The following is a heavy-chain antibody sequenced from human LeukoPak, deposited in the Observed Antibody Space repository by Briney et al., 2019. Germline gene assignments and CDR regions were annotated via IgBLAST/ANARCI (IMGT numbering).Heavy chain of an antibody. D-gene: IGHD2-8*01. J-gene: IGHJ5*02. Sequence: GGSLRLSCAASGFTFSSCEMSWVRQAPGKGLEWVSYISSGGSNINYADTVKGRFTISRDNAQNSLYLQIVSLRAEDTAVYYCATDPVCSISASWGQGTLVSVSS. CDR2: ISSGGSNI. CDR3: ATDPVCSISAS. CDR1: GFTFSSCE. V-gene: IGHV3-48*03.